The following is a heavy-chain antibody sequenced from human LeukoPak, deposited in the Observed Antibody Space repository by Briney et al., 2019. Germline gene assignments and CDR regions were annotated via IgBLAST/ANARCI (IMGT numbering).Heavy chain of an antibody. CDR1: GSTLAESY. CDR3: AGDRGITVTKDFDY. V-gene: IGHV1-24*01. CDR2: YDPEEGAM. J-gene: IGHJ4*02. D-gene: IGHD4-11*01. Sequence: ASVKVSCKVSGSTLAESYIHWLRQAPGKGLEWMGGYDPEEGAMIYAQKFLDRVTMTDDTSTTTAYMEVSSLRSEDTAVYFCAGDRGITVTKDFDYWGQGTLVTVSS.